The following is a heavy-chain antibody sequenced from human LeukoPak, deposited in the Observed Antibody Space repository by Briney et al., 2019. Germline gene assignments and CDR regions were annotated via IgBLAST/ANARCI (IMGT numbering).Heavy chain of an antibody. CDR2: IQYDGSVK. CDR3: TWGYSYVFKI. Sequence: GGSLRLSCAASGFTLSSSGMHWVRQAPGKGLEWVTFIQYDGSVKYNVDSVKGRFAVTRDNSKNTLYLQMNSLRAEDTAVYYCTWGYSYVFKIWGQGTMVTVSS. J-gene: IGHJ3*02. CDR1: GFTLSSSG. D-gene: IGHD3-22*01. V-gene: IGHV3-30*02.